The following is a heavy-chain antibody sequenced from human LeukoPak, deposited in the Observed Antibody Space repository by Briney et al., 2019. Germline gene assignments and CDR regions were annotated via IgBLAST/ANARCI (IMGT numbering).Heavy chain of an antibody. CDR2: IYYSGST. J-gene: IGHJ4*02. CDR3: AGGIYGYSQFDY. D-gene: IGHD4-17*01. V-gene: IGHV4-30-4*01. Sequence: SETLSLTCTVSGGSISSGDYYWSWIRQPPGRGLEWIGYIYYSGSTYYNPSLKSRVTIPVDTSKHQFSLKLSSVTAADTAVYYCAGGIYGYSQFDYWGQGTLVTVSS. CDR1: GGSISSGDYY.